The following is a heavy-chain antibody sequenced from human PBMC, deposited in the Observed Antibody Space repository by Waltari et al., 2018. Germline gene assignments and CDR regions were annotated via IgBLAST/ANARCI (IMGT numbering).Heavy chain of an antibody. CDR3: ARWPPPMLAARYGMDV. D-gene: IGHD2-8*01. V-gene: IGHV1-2*02. CDR1: GYTFTGYY. J-gene: IGHJ6*02. CDR2: VNRKRGGP. Sequence: QVQLVQSGAEVKKPGASVKVSCKASGYTFTGYYMHWVRQAPGQGLEWMGWVNRKRGGPNYEQKVQGRGTMTRDTAISTAYMELSRRRSDDTAVYYCARWPPPMLAARYGMDVWGQGTTVTVSS.